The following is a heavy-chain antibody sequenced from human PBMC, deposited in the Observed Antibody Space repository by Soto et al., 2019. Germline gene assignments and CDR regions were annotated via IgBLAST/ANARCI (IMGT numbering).Heavy chain of an antibody. J-gene: IGHJ4*02. CDR1: GFSLSSYG. D-gene: IGHD2-2*01. V-gene: IGHV3-30*19. CDR2: SSFDGSDA. Sequence: QVQLVASGGGVVQPGRSLRLSCAASGFSLSSYGMHWVRQAPGKGLEWVADSSFDGSDAHYADSVKGRFTISRDSSTLYLQMHSLRGDDTATYFCVREIGFSSTWPAYWGQGTLVTFSS. CDR3: VREIGFSSTWPAY.